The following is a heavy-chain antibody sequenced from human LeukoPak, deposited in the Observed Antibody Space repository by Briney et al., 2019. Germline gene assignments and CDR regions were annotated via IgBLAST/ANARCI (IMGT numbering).Heavy chain of an antibody. Sequence: GGSLILSCAASGFTFTIYGMYWVRQAPGKGLEWVAMISYDESNKYYTDSVKGRFTISRDNSKNTLYLQMNSLRAEDTAIYYCAKETLGYCSGGSCQGLNYWGQGTLVTVSS. D-gene: IGHD2-15*01. CDR2: ISYDESNK. CDR1: GFTFTIYG. V-gene: IGHV3-30*18. J-gene: IGHJ4*02. CDR3: AKETLGYCSGGSCQGLNY.